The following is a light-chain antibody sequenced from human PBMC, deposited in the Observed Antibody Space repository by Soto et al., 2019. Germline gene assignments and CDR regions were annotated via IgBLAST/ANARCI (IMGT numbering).Light chain of an antibody. J-gene: IGKJ5*01. CDR2: GPS. V-gene: IGKV3-20*01. CDR3: QQYGSAPT. Sequence: EIVLTQSPGTLSLSPGERATLSCRSSQSVSAGYLAWYQQKPGQAPRLLIYGPSNRATGIADRFSGSGSGTDFTLTISRLEPDDSAVYYGQQYGSAPTFGQGTRLEIK. CDR1: QSVSAGY.